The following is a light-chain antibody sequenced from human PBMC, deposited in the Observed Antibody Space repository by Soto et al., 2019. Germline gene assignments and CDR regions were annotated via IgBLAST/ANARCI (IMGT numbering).Light chain of an antibody. CDR2: DAS. V-gene: IGKV3-20*01. J-gene: IGKJ3*01. CDR3: QQSAT. Sequence: MVLTQSPGTLSLSPVEIATLFCRASQSVSSGYLAWYQQKAGQAPRLLIYDASSRATGIPDRFSGSGSGTDFTLTIVRLEPEDFAVYYCQQSATFGPGTKVDIK. CDR1: QSVSSGY.